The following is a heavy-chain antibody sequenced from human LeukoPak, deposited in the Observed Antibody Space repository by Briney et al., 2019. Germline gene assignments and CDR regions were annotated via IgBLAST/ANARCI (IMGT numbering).Heavy chain of an antibody. V-gene: IGHV1-18*01. CDR1: GYTFTSYG. CDR2: ISAYNGNT. J-gene: IGHJ4*02. D-gene: IGHD6-13*01. CDR3: ARDRRSSWYVEY. Sequence: ASVKVSCKASGYTFTSYGISWVRQAPGQGLEWMGWISAYNGNTNYAQKFQGRVTMTRDTSISTAYMELSRLRSDDTAVYYCARDRRSSWYVEYWGQGTLVTVSS.